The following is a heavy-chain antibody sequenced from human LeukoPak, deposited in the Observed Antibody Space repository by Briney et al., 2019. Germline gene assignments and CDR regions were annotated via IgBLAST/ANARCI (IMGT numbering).Heavy chain of an antibody. CDR1: GGSFSGYY. V-gene: IGHV4-34*01. J-gene: IGHJ4*02. CDR2: INHSGST. CDR3: ARRGTYYDFWSGYPTYFDY. Sequence: PSETLSLTCAVYGGSFSGYYWSWIRQPPGKGLEWIGEINHSGSTNYNPSLKSRVTILVDTSKNQFSLKLSSVTAADTAMYYCARRGTYYDFWSGYPTYFDYWGQGTLVTVSS. D-gene: IGHD3-3*01.